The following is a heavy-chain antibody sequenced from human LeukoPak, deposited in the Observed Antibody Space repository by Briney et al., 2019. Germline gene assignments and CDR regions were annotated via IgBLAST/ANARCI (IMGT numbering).Heavy chain of an antibody. D-gene: IGHD3-22*01. CDR2: ISGSGGST. Sequence: GGSLRLSCAASGFTFSSYAMSWVRQAPGKGLEWVSAISGSGGSTYYADSVKGRFTISRDNPKNTLYLQMNSLRAEDTAVYYCAKDYYDSSGYPPGVYFDYWGQGTLVTVSS. J-gene: IGHJ4*02. V-gene: IGHV3-23*01. CDR1: GFTFSSYA. CDR3: AKDYYDSSGYPPGVYFDY.